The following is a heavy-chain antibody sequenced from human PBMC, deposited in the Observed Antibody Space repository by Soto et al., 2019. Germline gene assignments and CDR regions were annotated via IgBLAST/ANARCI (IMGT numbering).Heavy chain of an antibody. CDR3: TRETVAGITGLDY. Sequence: PGGSLRLSCAASGFNVGAFAVNWVRQAPGKGLEWVSGISVSDAFIYYAGSVRGRFSISRDASENILYLQMNGLRVDDTALYYCTRETVAGITGLDYWGPGTLVTVSS. V-gene: IGHV3-23*01. CDR1: GFNVGAFA. J-gene: IGHJ4*02. CDR2: ISVSDAFI. D-gene: IGHD1-20*01.